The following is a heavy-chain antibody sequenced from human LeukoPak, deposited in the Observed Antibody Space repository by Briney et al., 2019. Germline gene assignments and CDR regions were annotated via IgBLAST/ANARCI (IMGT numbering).Heavy chain of an antibody. D-gene: IGHD3-22*01. CDR3: ARDKYYADSSGYFGIDH. CDR1: GFTFHAHG. J-gene: IGHJ4*02. CDR2: ISRNGDSK. V-gene: IGHV3-20*04. Sequence: GGSLRLSCAASGFTFHAHGMIWVRQTPGKGLEWVSSISRNGDSKGYADSVKGRFTISRDNARNSLFLQMDNLRVEDTALFYCARDKYYADSSGYFGIDHWGRGTLVTVSS.